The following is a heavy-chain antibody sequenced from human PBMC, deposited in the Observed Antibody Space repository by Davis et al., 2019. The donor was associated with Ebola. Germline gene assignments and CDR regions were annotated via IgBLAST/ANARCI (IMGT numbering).Heavy chain of an antibody. CDR2: ISYDGSNK. Sequence: GESLKISCAASGFTFSDYYMSWIRQAPGKGLEWVAVISYDGSNKYYADSVKGRFTVSRDNSKNTLYLQLNYLRADDTAIYYCATRGYADGWPDYWGQGTMVTISS. CDR3: ATRGYADGWPDY. D-gene: IGHD5-24*01. J-gene: IGHJ4*02. V-gene: IGHV3-30*03. CDR1: GFTFSDYY.